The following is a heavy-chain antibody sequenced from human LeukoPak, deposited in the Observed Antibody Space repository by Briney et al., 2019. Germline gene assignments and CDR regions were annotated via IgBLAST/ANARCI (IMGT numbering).Heavy chain of an antibody. D-gene: IGHD3-3*01. V-gene: IGHV3-13*01. CDR3: ARGFEWLQMDV. CDR2: IGTAGDT. J-gene: IGHJ6*02. CDR1: GFTFSSYD. Sequence: QAGGSLRLSCIASGFTFSSYDMSWVRQTTGKGLEWVSAIGTAGDTHYGASVKGQFTISRENDRNALHLQLNSLSAGDTAVYYCARGFEWLQMDVWGQGTTVIVSS.